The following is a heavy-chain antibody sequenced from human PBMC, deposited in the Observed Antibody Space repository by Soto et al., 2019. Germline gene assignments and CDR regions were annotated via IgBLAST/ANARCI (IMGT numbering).Heavy chain of an antibody. J-gene: IGHJ6*02. CDR3: AIEREGFWSGVVDVYGMDV. CDR2: ISAYNGNT. Sequence: QVQLVQSGAGVKKPGASVEVPCKASGYPFSSYGISWVRQAPGQGLEWMGWISAYNGNTNYSQNLQDIVTMATVTSTNTAYMELSSLRSDDTAVYYCAIEREGFWSGVVDVYGMDVWGQGTTVTVSS. CDR1: GYPFSSYG. V-gene: IGHV1-18*01. D-gene: IGHD3-3*01.